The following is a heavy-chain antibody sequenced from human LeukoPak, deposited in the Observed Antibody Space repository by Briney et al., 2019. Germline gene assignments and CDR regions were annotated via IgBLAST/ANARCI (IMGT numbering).Heavy chain of an antibody. V-gene: IGHV3-23*01. D-gene: IGHD3-22*01. CDR2: ISGSGDTT. J-gene: IGHJ4*02. CDR3: AKGSRDSTSYCFDY. Sequence: GGSLRLSCAASGFTFSTYAMSWVRQAPGEGLEWVSSISGSGDTTYYADSVKGRFTISSDKSRNTLYLQMNSLRVEDTAVYYCAKGSRDSTSYCFDYWGQGTPVTVSS. CDR1: GFTFSTYA.